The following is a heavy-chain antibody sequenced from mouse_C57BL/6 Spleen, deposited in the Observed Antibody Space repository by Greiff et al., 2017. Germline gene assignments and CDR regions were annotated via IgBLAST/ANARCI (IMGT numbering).Heavy chain of an antibody. Sequence: EVHLVESGGGLVKPGGSLKLSCAASGFTFSSYAMSWVRQTPEKRLEWVATISDGGSYTYYPDNVKGRFTSSRDNAKNNLYLQMSHLKSEDTAMYYCAIEKFSYWGQGTLVTVSA. J-gene: IGHJ3*01. CDR2: ISDGGSYT. CDR1: GFTFSSYA. CDR3: AIEKFSY. V-gene: IGHV5-4*01.